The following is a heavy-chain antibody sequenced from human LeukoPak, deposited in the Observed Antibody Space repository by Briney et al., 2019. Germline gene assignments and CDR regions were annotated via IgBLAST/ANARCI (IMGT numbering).Heavy chain of an antibody. J-gene: IGHJ4*01. V-gene: IGHV3-11*01. CDR2: ISSRGHNI. CDR1: GVSISDFY. CDR3: ASRHGYSYAIDH. Sequence: PGGSLRLSCEGAGVSISDFYVNWIRQAPGKGLEWVSSISSRGHNILYADSVKGRFTISRDNANSSMHLEMSGLRAEDTAVYYCASRHGYSYAIDHWGHGSLVTVSS. D-gene: IGHD5-18*01.